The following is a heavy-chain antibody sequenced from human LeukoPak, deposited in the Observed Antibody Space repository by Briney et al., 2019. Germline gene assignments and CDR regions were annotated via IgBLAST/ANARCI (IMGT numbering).Heavy chain of an antibody. J-gene: IGHJ5*02. CDR1: GYTFTGYY. Sequence: ASVKVSCKASGYTFTGYYMHWVRQAPGQGLEWMGWINPKSGGTNYAQKFQGRVTMTTDTSTSTAYMELRSLRSDDTAVYYCARDQRNWFDPWGQGTLVTVSS. CDR3: ARDQRNWFDP. V-gene: IGHV1-2*02. CDR2: INPKSGGT.